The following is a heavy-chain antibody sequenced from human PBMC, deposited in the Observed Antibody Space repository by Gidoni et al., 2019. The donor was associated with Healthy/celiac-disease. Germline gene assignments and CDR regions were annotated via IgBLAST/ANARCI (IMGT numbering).Heavy chain of an antibody. Sequence: QVQLVQSGSELQKPGASVKGSCKASGSTFTSQAMNWVRQAPGQGLEWMGWINNNTGNPTYVPGFTGRFVFSLDTAVSSAYLQICSLKAEDTAVYYCARESLAAAGSNDYYYSGMDVWGQVTTVTVSS. CDR3: ARESLAAAGSNDYYYSGMDV. CDR1: GSTFTSQA. V-gene: IGHV7-4-1*01. J-gene: IGHJ6*02. D-gene: IGHD6-13*01. CDR2: INNNTGNP.